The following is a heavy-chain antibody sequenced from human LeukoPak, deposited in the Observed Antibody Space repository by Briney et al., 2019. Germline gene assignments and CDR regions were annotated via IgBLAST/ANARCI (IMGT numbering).Heavy chain of an antibody. V-gene: IGHV3-23*01. CDR1: GFTFSSYA. CDR3: AKDTTVTPYYFDY. D-gene: IGHD4-17*01. CDR2: ISGRGGST. J-gene: IGHJ4*02. Sequence: GGSLRLSCAASGFTFSSYAMSWVRQAPGKGLEWVSAISGRGGSTYYADSVKGRFTISRDNSKNTLYLQMNSLRAEDTAVYYCAKDTTVTPYYFDYWGQGTLVTVPS.